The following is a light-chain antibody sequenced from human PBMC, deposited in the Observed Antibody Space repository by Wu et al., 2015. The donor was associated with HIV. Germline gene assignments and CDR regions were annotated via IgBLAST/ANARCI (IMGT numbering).Light chain of an antibody. J-gene: IGKJ4*01. CDR1: QSINSY. CDR3: QQRSIWPLT. Sequence: EIVLTQSPATLSLSPGERATLSCRASQSINSYLAWYQQKPGQAPRLLIYDASSRATGIPARFSGSGSGTDFTLTISSLEPEDFAVYHCQQRSIWPLTFGGGTKGGD. V-gene: IGKV3-11*01. CDR2: DAS.